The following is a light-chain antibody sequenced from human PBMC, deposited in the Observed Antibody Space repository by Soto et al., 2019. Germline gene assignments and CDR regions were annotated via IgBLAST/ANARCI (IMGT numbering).Light chain of an antibody. CDR2: AAS. J-gene: IGKJ4*01. V-gene: IGKV1-39*01. CDR3: QQSNSSPPT. Sequence: DIQMTQSPSSLSASVGDRVTITCRASQGIRNDLGWYQHKPGQAPNLLIYAASTLQAGVPSRFRGSGSGTDFTLTISSLQPEDFATYFCQQSNSSPPTFGGGTKVDIK. CDR1: QGIRND.